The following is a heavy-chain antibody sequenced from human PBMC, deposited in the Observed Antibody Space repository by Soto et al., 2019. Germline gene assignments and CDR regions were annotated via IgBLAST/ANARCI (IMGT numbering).Heavy chain of an antibody. CDR3: VKVVYGIRGFPPLSAFGGKRSVDP. V-gene: IGHV4-59*01. J-gene: IGHJ5*02. D-gene: IGHD2-8*01. CDR2: ISYTGST. CDR1: DGTSMSDC. Sequence: SQTLSHTYSVSDGTSMSDCGNWIRQHPGKRLEWIGYISYTGSTNYNPSLRSRVTMSLDTSKNQFSLHLISVTAADTAFFFFVKVVYGIRGFPPLSAFGGKRSVDP.